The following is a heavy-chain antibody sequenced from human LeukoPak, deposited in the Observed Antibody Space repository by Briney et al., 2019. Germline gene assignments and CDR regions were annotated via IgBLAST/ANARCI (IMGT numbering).Heavy chain of an antibody. J-gene: IGHJ4*02. CDR2: IKQDGSEK. D-gene: IGHD3-10*01. CDR3: ARARLTLAREVIIKADY. CDR1: GFSFSTYW. V-gene: IGHV3-7*03. Sequence: GGSLRLSCAASGFSFSTYWMSWVRQAPGKGLQWVANIKQDGSEKNYVDSVKGRFTISRDNAKNSQYLQMNSLRAEDTAVYYCARARLTLAREVIIKADYWGQGILVTVSS.